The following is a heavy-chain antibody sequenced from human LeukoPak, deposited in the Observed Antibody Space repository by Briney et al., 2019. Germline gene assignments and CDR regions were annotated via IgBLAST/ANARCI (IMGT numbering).Heavy chain of an antibody. J-gene: IGHJ5*02. CDR1: GGSLSSYY. Sequence: SETLSLTCTVSGGSLSSYYWSWIRQPAGKGLEWIGRIYTSGSTNYNPSLKSRVTMSVGTSKNQFSLKLTSVTAADTAVYYCARSYCSGGSCLNWFDPWGLGTLVTVSS. V-gene: IGHV4-4*07. CDR2: IYTSGST. CDR3: ARSYCSGGSCLNWFDP. D-gene: IGHD2-15*01.